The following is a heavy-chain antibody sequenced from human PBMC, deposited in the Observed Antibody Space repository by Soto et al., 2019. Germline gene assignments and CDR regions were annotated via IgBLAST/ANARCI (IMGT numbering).Heavy chain of an antibody. V-gene: IGHV3-15*01. D-gene: IGHD3-22*01. CDR1: GFTFSNAW. Sequence: SGGSLRLSCAASGFTFSNAWMSWVRQAPGKGLEWVGRIKSKTDGGTTDYAAPVKGRFTISRDDSKNTLYLQMNSLKTEDTAVYYCTTAVVHYDSSGSYDYWGQGTLVTVSS. CDR3: TTAVVHYDSSGSYDY. CDR2: IKSKTDGGTT. J-gene: IGHJ4*02.